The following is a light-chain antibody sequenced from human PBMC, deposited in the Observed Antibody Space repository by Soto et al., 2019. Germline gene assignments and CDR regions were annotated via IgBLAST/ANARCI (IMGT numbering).Light chain of an antibody. Sequence: ILLTQSPGSLSLSPWERATLSCSASQSVGSTYLAWYQQKPGQAPRLLIYGASSRATGIPDRFSGSGSGTDFTLTISRLEPEDFAVYYCQQYGGSLTFGGGTKVDIK. CDR1: QSVGSTY. J-gene: IGKJ4*01. CDR2: GAS. CDR3: QQYGGSLT. V-gene: IGKV3-20*01.